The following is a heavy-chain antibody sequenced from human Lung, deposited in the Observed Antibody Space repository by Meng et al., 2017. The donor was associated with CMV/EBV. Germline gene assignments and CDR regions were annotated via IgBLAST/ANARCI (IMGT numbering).Heavy chain of an antibody. Sequence: SXTXSLXXTVSGGSISSSSYYWGWIRQPPGKGLEWIGSIYYSGSTYYNPSLKSRVTISVDTSKNQFSLKLSSVTAADTAVYYCARQESSWYYFDYWGQGTLVTVSS. CDR3: ARQESSWYYFDY. V-gene: IGHV4-39*01. CDR1: GGSISSSSYY. J-gene: IGHJ4*02. D-gene: IGHD6-13*01. CDR2: IYYSGST.